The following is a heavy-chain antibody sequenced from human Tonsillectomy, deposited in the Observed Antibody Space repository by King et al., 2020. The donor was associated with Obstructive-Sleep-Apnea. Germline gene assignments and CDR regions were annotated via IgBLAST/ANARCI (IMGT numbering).Heavy chain of an antibody. CDR1: GYTFTSYD. Sequence: VQLVQSGAEVKKPGASVKVSCKASGYTFTSYDINWVRQATGQGLEWMGWMNPNSGNTGYAQKCQGRITMTRNTSISTDYMELSSLRSEDTAVYYCARGASGAAATGTSAYWGQGTLVTVSS. J-gene: IGHJ4*02. CDR2: MNPNSGNT. V-gene: IGHV1-8*01. CDR3: ARGASGAAATGTSAY. D-gene: IGHD6-13*01.